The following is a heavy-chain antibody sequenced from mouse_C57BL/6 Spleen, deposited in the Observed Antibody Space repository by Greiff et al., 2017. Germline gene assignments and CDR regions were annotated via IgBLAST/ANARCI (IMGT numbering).Heavy chain of an antibody. V-gene: IGHV1-20*01. D-gene: IGHD2-4*01. J-gene: IGHJ4*01. CDR1: GYSFTGYF. Sequence: EVQRVESGPELVKPGDSVKISCKASGYSFTGYFMNWVMQSHGKSLEWIGRINPYNGDTFYNQKFKGKATLTVDKSSSTAHMELRSLTSEDSAVYYCARAFGDYDDYYAMDYWGQGTSVTVSS. CDR2: INPYNGDT. CDR3: ARAFGDYDDYYAMDY.